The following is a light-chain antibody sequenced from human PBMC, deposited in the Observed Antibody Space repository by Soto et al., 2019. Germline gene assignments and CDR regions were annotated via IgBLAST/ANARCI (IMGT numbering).Light chain of an antibody. J-gene: IGKJ5*01. Sequence: IVLTQSPGTLSLSPGERVTLSCRASQSVTTRLAWYQHKPGQAPTLLISGASNRAAGVPVRFSGSGSGTDFTLTISRLEPEDFALYYCQQYGGSPITFGRGTRLEIK. V-gene: IGKV3-20*01. CDR2: GAS. CDR1: QSVTTR. CDR3: QQYGGSPIT.